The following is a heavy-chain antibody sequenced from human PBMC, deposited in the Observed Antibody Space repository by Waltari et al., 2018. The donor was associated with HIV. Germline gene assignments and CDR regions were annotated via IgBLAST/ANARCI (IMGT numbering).Heavy chain of an antibody. Sequence: EVQLVESGGGLVQPGGSLRLSCAASGFTFSSYWMHWVRQAPGKGLVLVSLINRDGRITNYSESVKGRFTISRDNAKNTVYLQMNSLRSEDTALYYCASLYNYVWGSPPPFDYWGQGTLVTVSS. V-gene: IGHV3-74*01. D-gene: IGHD3-16*01. CDR3: ASLYNYVWGSPPPFDY. CDR1: GFTFSSYW. CDR2: INRDGRIT. J-gene: IGHJ4*02.